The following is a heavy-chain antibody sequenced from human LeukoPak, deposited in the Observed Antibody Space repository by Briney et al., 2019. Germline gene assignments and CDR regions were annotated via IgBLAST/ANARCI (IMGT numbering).Heavy chain of an antibody. J-gene: IGHJ6*03. CDR2: IYYSGST. Sequence: PSETLSLTCTVSGGSISSSSYYWGWIRQPPGKGLEWIGSIYYSGSTYYNPSLKSRVTISVDTSKNQFSLKLSSVTAADTAVYYCARGRGYCSGGSCYGAYYYYYMDVWGKGTTVTVSS. CDR1: GGSISSSSYY. CDR3: ARGRGYCSGGSCYGAYYYYYMDV. V-gene: IGHV4-39*01. D-gene: IGHD2-15*01.